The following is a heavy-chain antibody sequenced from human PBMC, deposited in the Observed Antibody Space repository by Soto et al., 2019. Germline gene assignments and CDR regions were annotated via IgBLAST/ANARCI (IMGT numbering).Heavy chain of an antibody. J-gene: IGHJ6*02. CDR1: VGSVSSGSYY. D-gene: IGHD2-8*01. CDR3: ARDRSVYCTNGVCAKVYYYYGMDV. V-gene: IGHV4-61*01. Sequence: SETLSLTCTVSVGSVSSGSYYWSWIRQPPGKGLEWIGYIYYSGSTNYNPSLKSRVTISVNTSKNQFSLKLSSVTAADTAVYYCARDRSVYCTNGVCAKVYYYYGMDVWGQGTTVTVSS. CDR2: IYYSGST.